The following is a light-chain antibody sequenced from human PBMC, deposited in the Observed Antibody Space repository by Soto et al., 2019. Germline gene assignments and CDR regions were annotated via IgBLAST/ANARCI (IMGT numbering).Light chain of an antibody. V-gene: IGKV3-20*01. CDR2: GVS. Sequence: DIVLTQSPGTLSLSPGERATLSCRASQSISSSYLAWYQQKPGQAPRLLIHGVSTRATGIPDRFSGSGSGTDFTHTISRLEPEDFAVYYCQQYVASPYIFGQGTKLEIK. J-gene: IGKJ2*01. CDR1: QSISSSY. CDR3: QQYVASPYI.